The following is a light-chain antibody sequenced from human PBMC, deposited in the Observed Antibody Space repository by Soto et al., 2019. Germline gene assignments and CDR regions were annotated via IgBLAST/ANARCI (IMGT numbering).Light chain of an antibody. CDR1: QGISTY. Sequence: DIQMTQSPSSLPASVGDRDTITCRASQGISTYLAWYQQKPGKVPKLLIYAASTLQSGVPSRFSGSGSGTDYALTISSLQPEDVATYYCDEYNSAPRTFGPGNKVDLK. J-gene: IGKJ3*01. V-gene: IGKV1-27*01. CDR2: AAS. CDR3: DEYNSAPRT.